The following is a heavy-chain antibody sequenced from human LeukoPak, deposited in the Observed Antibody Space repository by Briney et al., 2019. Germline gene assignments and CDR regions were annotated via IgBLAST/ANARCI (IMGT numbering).Heavy chain of an antibody. CDR1: GYTFTGYY. V-gene: IGHV1-2*02. CDR2: INPNGGGT. D-gene: IGHD5-24*01. CDR3: ARDGYNDHFDY. Sequence: ASVKVSCKASGYTFTGYYMHWVRQAPGQGLVWMGWINPNGGGTNYAQKFQGRVTITRNTSISTAYMELSSLRSEDTAVYYCARDGYNDHFDYWGQGTLVTVSS. J-gene: IGHJ4*02.